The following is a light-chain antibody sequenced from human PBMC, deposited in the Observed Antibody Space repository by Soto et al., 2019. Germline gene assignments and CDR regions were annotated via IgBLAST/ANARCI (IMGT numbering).Light chain of an antibody. V-gene: IGLV2-23*02. J-gene: IGLJ2*01. Sequence: QSALTQPASVSGSPGQSITISCTGTSSDVSSYDLVSWYQQRPGRAPRLMIFEVAKRPSGISTRFSGSKSGNTASLTISGLQAVDEADYFCCSYTSTNTLVFGGGTKLTVL. CDR2: EVA. CDR1: SSDVSSYDL. CDR3: CSYTSTNTLV.